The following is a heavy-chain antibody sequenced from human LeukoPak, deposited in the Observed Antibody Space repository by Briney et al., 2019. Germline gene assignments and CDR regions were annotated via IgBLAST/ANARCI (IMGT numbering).Heavy chain of an antibody. CDR1: GGSISSSSYY. CDR2: IYYSGST. CDR3: ERQFYESRSPHAKYFQQ. Sequence: SETLSLTCSVSGGSISSSSYYWGWIRQAPGRGLEWIANIYYSGSTYYSPSLKSRVTISVDTSKNQFSLKLNSVTAADTAVYYCERQFYESRSPHAKYFQQWGQGTLVTVSS. J-gene: IGHJ1*01. V-gene: IGHV4-39*01. D-gene: IGHD3-22*01.